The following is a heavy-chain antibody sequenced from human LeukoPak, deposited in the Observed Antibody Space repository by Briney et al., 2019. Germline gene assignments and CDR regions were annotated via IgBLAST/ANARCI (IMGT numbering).Heavy chain of an antibody. CDR1: GFTFSSYG. D-gene: IGHD6-19*01. CDR2: INSDGSSR. V-gene: IGHV3-74*01. CDR3: ARGLAVAGSSWFDP. J-gene: IGHJ5*02. Sequence: GGSLRLSCAASGFTFSSYGMHWVRHVPGKGLVWVSRINSDGSSRSYVDSVMGRFTISRDNAKNTLYLQLDSLRAEDTAVYYCARGLAVAGSSWFDPWGQGTLVSVSS.